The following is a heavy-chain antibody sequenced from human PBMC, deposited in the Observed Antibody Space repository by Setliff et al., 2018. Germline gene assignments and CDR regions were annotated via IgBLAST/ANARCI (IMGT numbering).Heavy chain of an antibody. CDR3: ARLPNYVWGSPVDY. CDR2: IHYRGTT. J-gene: IGHJ4*02. D-gene: IGHD3-16*01. V-gene: IGHV4-39*01. CDR1: GASIRNNYY. Sequence: KPSETLSLTCAVSGASIRNNYYWGWIRQPPGKGLEWIGRIHYRGTTYSNASLASRLTISVDTAKNQFSLKLTSVTAADTAVYYCARLPNYVWGSPVDYWGQGTPVTVSS.